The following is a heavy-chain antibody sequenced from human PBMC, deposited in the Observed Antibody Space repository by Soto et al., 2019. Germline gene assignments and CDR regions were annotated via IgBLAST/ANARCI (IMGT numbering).Heavy chain of an antibody. Sequence: PGGSLRHSCAASGFTFSSYAMHWVRQAPGKGLEWVAVISYDGSNKYYADSVKGRFTISRDNSKNTLYLQMNSLRAEDTAVYYCARDQRQVWFGELFWGQGTLVTVSS. CDR3: ARDQRQVWFGELF. CDR1: GFTFSSYA. V-gene: IGHV3-30-3*01. D-gene: IGHD3-10*01. J-gene: IGHJ4*02. CDR2: ISYDGSNK.